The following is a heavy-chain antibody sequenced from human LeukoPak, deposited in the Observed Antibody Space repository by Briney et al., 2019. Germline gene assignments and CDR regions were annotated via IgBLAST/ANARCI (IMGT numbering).Heavy chain of an antibody. Sequence: PGGSLRLSCVASKFTYCDYWKIWVRQAPGKGLVWVANINEVGTEMHYVDSVKGRFTISRDNANNTLYLQMNSLRAEDTAVYSGARGLRHSSGIDYWGQGTLVTVST. CDR2: INEVGTEM. CDR1: KFTYCDYW. D-gene: IGHD6-19*01. V-gene: IGHV3-7*01. J-gene: IGHJ4*02. CDR3: ARGLRHSSGIDY.